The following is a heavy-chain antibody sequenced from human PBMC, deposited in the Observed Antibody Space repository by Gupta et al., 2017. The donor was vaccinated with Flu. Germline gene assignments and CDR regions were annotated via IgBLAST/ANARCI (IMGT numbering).Heavy chain of an antibody. CDR3: TKEHIAGGFQKYFDQ. V-gene: IGHV3-15*01. D-gene: IGHD6-13*01. CDR1: GVTFNNVW. CDR2: IKSKTDGGTT. Sequence: EVQLVEVGGSLVKPGGSLRLSCAASGVTFNNVWMTWVRQAPGKGLEWVGRIKSKTDGGTTDFAAPVKGRFTISRDDSKKTVYLQMNSLKIEDTALYYCTKEHIAGGFQKYFDQGGQGTLVTVSS. J-gene: IGHJ1*01.